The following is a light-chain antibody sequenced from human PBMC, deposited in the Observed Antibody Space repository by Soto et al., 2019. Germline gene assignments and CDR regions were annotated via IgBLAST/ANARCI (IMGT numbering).Light chain of an antibody. Sequence: DIQMTQSPSSLSASVGDRVTITCRASQNIGNYLIWYQQKLGKAPELLIYAASNLESGVPPRFSGSGSGTDFTLTISSLQPEDFAIYYCQQSYNTPRTFGQGTKVEIK. J-gene: IGKJ1*01. V-gene: IGKV1-39*01. CDR2: AAS. CDR3: QQSYNTPRT. CDR1: QNIGNY.